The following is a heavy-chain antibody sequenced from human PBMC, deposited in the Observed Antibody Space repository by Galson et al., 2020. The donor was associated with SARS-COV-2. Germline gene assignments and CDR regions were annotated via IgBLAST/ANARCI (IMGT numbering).Heavy chain of an antibody. V-gene: IGHV4-4*02. D-gene: IGHD3-16*01. CDR3: TRGPGGPTGGYFDS. J-gene: IGHJ4*02. Sequence: SETLSLTCAVSGVSISSNYWWRWVRQPPGKGLEWIGETFDTGSSRYDSSLKSRVTNYNPSLKSRVNISVDKSKNQFSLKLSSVTAADTAVYFCTRGPGGPTGGYFDSWGQGALVTVSS. CDR2: TFDTGSSRYDSSLKSRVT. CDR1: GVSISSNYW.